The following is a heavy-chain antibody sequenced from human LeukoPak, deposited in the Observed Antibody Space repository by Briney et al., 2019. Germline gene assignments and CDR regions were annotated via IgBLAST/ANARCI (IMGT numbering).Heavy chain of an antibody. J-gene: IGHJ4*02. CDR1: GGTFSSYA. Sequence: SVKVSCKASGGTFSSYAISWVRQAPGQGLEWMGRIIPIFSTANYAQKFQGRVTITTDKSKSTAYMELSSLRSEDTAVYYCASDDILTGYFFYWGQGTLVTVSS. CDR2: IIPIFSTA. V-gene: IGHV1-69*05. D-gene: IGHD3-9*01. CDR3: ASDDILTGYFFY.